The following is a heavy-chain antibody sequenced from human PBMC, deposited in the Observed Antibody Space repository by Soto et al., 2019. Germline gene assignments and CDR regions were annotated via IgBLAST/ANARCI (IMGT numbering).Heavy chain of an antibody. CDR3: ARSYRSSWLRDYNWFDH. CDR1: GYSFTSYW. D-gene: IGHD6-13*01. CDR2: IDPSDSYT. J-gene: IGHJ5*02. V-gene: IGHV5-10-1*01. Sequence: PGESLKISCKGSGYSFTSYWISWVRQMPGKGLEWMGRIDPSDSYTNYSPSLQGHVTISADKSISTAYLQRSSLKASDTAMYYCARSYRSSWLRDYNWFDHWGQGTLVTVSS.